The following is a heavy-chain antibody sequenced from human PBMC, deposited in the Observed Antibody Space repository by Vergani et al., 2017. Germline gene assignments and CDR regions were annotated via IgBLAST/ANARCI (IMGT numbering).Heavy chain of an antibody. CDR1: GYTFSNYY. D-gene: IGHD3-9*01. Sequence: QVPVVQSGAEVKKSGASVKVSCKTSGYTFSNYYMHWVRQAPGQGLEWMGIINPSGGHTNYAQKFQGRVTMTRDTSTSTVYMELSSLRSEDMAIYYCAREDYGILTGYRYWGQGTLVTVSA. V-gene: IGHV1-46*03. J-gene: IGHJ4*02. CDR2: INPSGGHT. CDR3: AREDYGILTGYRY.